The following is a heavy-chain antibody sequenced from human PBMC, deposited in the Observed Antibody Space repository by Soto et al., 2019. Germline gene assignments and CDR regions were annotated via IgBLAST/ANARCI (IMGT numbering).Heavy chain of an antibody. CDR3: AKVREPAVVSGDFDY. J-gene: IGHJ4*02. CDR1: GFTFSNYA. Sequence: EVQLLESGGGLVEPGGSLRLSCTASGFTFSNYALNWVRQAPGKGLEWVSVMSNTGGTTYYVDSVRGRFTISRDNSKNTLFLQMNSLRVEDTAIYYCAKVREPAVVSGDFDYWGQGTLVTVSS. D-gene: IGHD2-2*01. V-gene: IGHV3-23*01. CDR2: MSNTGGTT.